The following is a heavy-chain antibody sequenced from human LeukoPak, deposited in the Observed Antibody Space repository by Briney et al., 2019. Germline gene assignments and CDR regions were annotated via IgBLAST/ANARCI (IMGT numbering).Heavy chain of an antibody. CDR2: IIPILGIA. Sequence: SVKVSCKASGGTFSSYAISWVRQAPGQGLEWMGRIIPILGIANYAQKFQGRVTITADKSTSTAYMELSSLRSEDTAVYYCARAVAVAGPDAFDIWGQGTMVTVSS. V-gene: IGHV1-69*04. CDR1: GGTFSSYA. J-gene: IGHJ3*02. D-gene: IGHD6-19*01. CDR3: ARAVAVAGPDAFDI.